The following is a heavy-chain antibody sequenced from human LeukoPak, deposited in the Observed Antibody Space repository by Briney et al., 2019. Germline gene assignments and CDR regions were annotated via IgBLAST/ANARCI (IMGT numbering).Heavy chain of an antibody. D-gene: IGHD3-16*01. CDR3: TRGAGWLIDY. CDR2: IYYSGST. V-gene: IGHV4-30-4*02. Sequence: SETLSLTCTVSGGSISSGDYYWSWIRQPPGKGLEWIGYIYYSGSTYYNPSLKSRVTISVDTSKNHFSLKLNSVTTAGTAVYYCTRGAGWLIDYWGQGILVTVSS. CDR1: GGSISSGDYY. J-gene: IGHJ4*02.